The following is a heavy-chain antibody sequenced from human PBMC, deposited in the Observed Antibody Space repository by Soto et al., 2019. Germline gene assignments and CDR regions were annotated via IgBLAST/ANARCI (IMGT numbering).Heavy chain of an antibody. Sequence: ASVKVSCKASGYTFTSYGITWVRQAPGQGLEWMVWISGYNGNANYAQKFQGRVTMTTDTSTSTAYMELRSLRSDDTAVYYCARRVNIIVGPAYYGMGVCGQGPTGTVSS. CDR3: ARRVNIIVGPAYYGMGV. V-gene: IGHV1-18*04. J-gene: IGHJ6*02. CDR2: ISGYNGNA. CDR1: GYTFTSYG. D-gene: IGHD3-22*01.